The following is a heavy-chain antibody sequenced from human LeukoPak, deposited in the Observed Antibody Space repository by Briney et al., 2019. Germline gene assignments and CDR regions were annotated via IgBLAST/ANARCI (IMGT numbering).Heavy chain of an antibody. CDR1: GYTFSLYL. Sequence: GASVKVSCKASGYTFSLYLMHWVRQAPGQSLEWMGWINPVNGKTRYSQRFQGRVTITRDTSASTAYMELSSLTSEDTAVYYCARNYYFDSSGYYYFGHWGQGSLVTVSS. V-gene: IGHV1-3*01. J-gene: IGHJ4*02. D-gene: IGHD3-22*01. CDR3: ARNYYFDSSGYYYFGH. CDR2: INPVNGKT.